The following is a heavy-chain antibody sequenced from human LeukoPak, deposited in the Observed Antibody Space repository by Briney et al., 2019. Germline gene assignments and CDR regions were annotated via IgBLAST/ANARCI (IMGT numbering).Heavy chain of an antibody. J-gene: IGHJ4*02. CDR3: TRVRSSGNFVS. V-gene: IGHV4-39*07. Sequence: PSETLSLTCTVSGGSISSSSYYWGWIRQPPGKGLEWIGSIYYSGITYNNPSLKSRVPLSVDSPDNQFSLNLSSVTDGDASVYYCTRVRSSGNFVSWGQGTLVTVSS. CDR1: GGSISSSSYY. D-gene: IGHD6-6*01. CDR2: IYYSGIT.